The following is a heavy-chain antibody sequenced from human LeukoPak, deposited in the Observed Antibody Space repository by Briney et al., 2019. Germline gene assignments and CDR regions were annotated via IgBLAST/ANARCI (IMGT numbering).Heavy chain of an antibody. CDR1: GFTFSSYA. CDR2: ISGSGGST. D-gene: IGHD6-13*01. Sequence: GGSLRPSCAASGFTFSSYAMSWVRQAPGKGLEWVSAISGSGGSTYYADSVKGRFTISRDNSKNTLYLQMNSLRAEDTAVYYCAKDQGGPGIAAAGTFDYWGQGTLVTVSS. J-gene: IGHJ4*02. CDR3: AKDQGGPGIAAAGTFDY. V-gene: IGHV3-23*01.